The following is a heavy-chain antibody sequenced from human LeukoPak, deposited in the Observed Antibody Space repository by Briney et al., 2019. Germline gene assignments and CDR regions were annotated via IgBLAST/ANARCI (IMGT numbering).Heavy chain of an antibody. J-gene: IGHJ4*02. CDR2: INHSGST. Sequence: PSETLSLTCAVSSGSISSSTWWSWVRQPPGKGLEWIREINHSGSTHYTPSLKSRVTISVDTSDNKFSLEMISVTAADAAVYYCALGYNDIWELWGRGTLVTVSS. CDR3: ALGYNDIWEL. D-gene: IGHD5-24*01. CDR1: SGSISSSTW. V-gene: IGHV4-4*02.